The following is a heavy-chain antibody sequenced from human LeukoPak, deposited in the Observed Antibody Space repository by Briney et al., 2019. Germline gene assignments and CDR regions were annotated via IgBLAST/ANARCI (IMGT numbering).Heavy chain of an antibody. D-gene: IGHD3-22*01. Sequence: SETLSLTCAVSSGSISSGGYSWNWIRQPPGKGLEWIGYINPSGSTYYNPSLKSRVTISVDRSKNQFSLKLSSVTAADTAVYYCARQARYYYDSSGDFDYWGQGTLVTVSS. CDR1: SGSISSGGYS. CDR3: ARQARYYYDSSGDFDY. J-gene: IGHJ4*02. V-gene: IGHV4-30-2*01. CDR2: INPSGST.